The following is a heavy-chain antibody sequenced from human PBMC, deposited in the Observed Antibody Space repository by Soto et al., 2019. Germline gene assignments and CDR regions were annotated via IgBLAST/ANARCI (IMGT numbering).Heavy chain of an antibody. CDR1: GYTFTTYG. D-gene: IGHD1-1*01. CDR2: ISAYNGNT. V-gene: IGHV1-18*01. J-gene: IGHJ6*02. CDR3: ARVWVGTTFAYYYGMDV. Sequence: QVQLVQSGAEVKKPGASVKVSCKASGYTFTTYGINWVRQAPGQGLEWMGWISAYNGNTNYAQKLQGRVTMTTDTSTSTAYMELRSLRSDDTDVYYCARVWVGTTFAYYYGMDVWGQGTTVTVSS.